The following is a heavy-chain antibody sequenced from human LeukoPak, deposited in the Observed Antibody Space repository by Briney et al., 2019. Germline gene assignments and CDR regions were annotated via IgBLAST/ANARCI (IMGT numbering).Heavy chain of an antibody. D-gene: IGHD6-19*01. CDR1: GFTSSDHF. Sequence: GGSLRLSCAASGFTSSDHFLDWVRQAPGKGLEWVGRSRSKGRSYTTEYAASVKGRFTISRDNSKNTLYLQMNSLRAEDTAVYYCAKIGIAVAIYFDYWGQGTLVTVSS. V-gene: IGHV3-72*01. CDR3: AKIGIAVAIYFDY. CDR2: SRSKGRSYTT. J-gene: IGHJ4*02.